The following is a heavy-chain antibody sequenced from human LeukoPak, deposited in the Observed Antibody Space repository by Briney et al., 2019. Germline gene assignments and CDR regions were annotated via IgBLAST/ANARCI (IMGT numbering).Heavy chain of an antibody. Sequence: GGSLRLSCAASGFTFSSYGMSWVRQAPGKGLEWVSAISGSGGSTYYADSVKGRFTISRDNSKNTLYLQMNSLRAEDTAVYYCAKDARYQLLSSNYNWFDPWGQGTLVTVSS. V-gene: IGHV3-23*01. CDR3: AKDARYQLLSSNYNWFDP. CDR2: ISGSGGST. D-gene: IGHD2-2*01. J-gene: IGHJ5*02. CDR1: GFTFSSYG.